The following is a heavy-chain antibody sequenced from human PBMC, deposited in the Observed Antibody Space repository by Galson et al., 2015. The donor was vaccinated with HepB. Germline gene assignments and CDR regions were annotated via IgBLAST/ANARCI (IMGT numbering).Heavy chain of an antibody. CDR1: GGSISSYY. CDR3: ARHRAAVYWYFDL. CDR2: IYYSGST. J-gene: IGHJ2*01. Sequence: LSLTCTVSGGSISSYYWSWIRQPPGKGLEWIGYIYYSGSTNYNPSLKSRVTISVDTSKNQFSLKLSSVTAADTAVYYCARHRAAVYWYFDLWGRGTLVTVSS. V-gene: IGHV4-59*08.